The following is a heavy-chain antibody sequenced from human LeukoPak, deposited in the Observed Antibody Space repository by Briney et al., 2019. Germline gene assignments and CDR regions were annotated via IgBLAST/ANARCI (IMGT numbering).Heavy chain of an antibody. D-gene: IGHD3-10*01. CDR3: ACSPYYYGSGSYNWFDP. V-gene: IGHV1-69*01. CDR1: GGTFSSYA. J-gene: IGHJ5*02. Sequence: SVKVSCTASGGTFSSYAISWVRQAPGQGLEWMGGIIPIFGTANYAQKFQGRVTITADESTSTAYMELSSLRSEDTAVYYCACSPYYYGSGSYNWFDPWGQGTLVTVSS. CDR2: IIPIFGTA.